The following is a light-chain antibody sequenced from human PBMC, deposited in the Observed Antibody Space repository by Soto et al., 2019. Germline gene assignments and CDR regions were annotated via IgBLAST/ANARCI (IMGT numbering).Light chain of an antibody. J-gene: IGKJ3*01. CDR3: QQYNNWPPLT. V-gene: IGKV3-20*01. CDR2: GAS. CDR1: QSVSSSY. Sequence: EIVLTQSPGTLSLSPGERATLSCRASQSVSSSYLAWYQQKPGQAPRLLIYGASCRATGIPDRCSGSGSGTDFTLTISRPEPEDFAVYYCQQYNNWPPLTFGPGTKVDIK.